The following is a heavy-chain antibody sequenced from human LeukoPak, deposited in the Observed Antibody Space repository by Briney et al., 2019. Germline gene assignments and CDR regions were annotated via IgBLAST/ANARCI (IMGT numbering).Heavy chain of an antibody. D-gene: IGHD6-13*01. V-gene: IGHV3-30*18. Sequence: GGSLRLSCEASGFTFSTYAMHWVRQAPGKGLEWVALISHDGSDKNYADSVKGRFTISRDNSNSTLYLQMDSLRGDDAAVYYCAKAVGSISWSFDYWGQGTLVTVSS. CDR2: ISHDGSDK. J-gene: IGHJ4*02. CDR3: AKAVGSISWSFDY. CDR1: GFTFSTYA.